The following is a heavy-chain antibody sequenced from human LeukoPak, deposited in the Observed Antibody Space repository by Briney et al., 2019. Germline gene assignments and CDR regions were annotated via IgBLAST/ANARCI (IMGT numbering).Heavy chain of an antibody. D-gene: IGHD1/OR15-1a*01. CDR2: IRHDGNNQ. J-gene: IGHJ6*03. V-gene: IGHV3-30*02. CDR1: GFIFSNYG. Sequence: PGGSLRLSCVVSGFIFSNYGMHWVRQAPGKGLGWVAFIRHDGNNQYYADSVKGRFTISRDNSRNTLNLQLNSLKIEDTAVYYCALTSAVRKDFYMDVWGRGTTVSVSS. CDR3: ALTSAVRKDFYMDV.